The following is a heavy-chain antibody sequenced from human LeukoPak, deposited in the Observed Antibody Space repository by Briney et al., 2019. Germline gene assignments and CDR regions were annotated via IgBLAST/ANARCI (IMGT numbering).Heavy chain of an antibody. CDR2: INPNSGGT. J-gene: IGHJ4*02. D-gene: IGHD6-19*01. Sequence: GASVKVSCKASGYTFTGYYMHWVRQAPGQGLEWMGWINPNSGGTNYAQKFQGRVTMTRDTSISTAYMELSSLGSEDTAVYYCATDSSGWQFDYWGQGTLVTVSS. CDR3: ATDSSGWQFDY. V-gene: IGHV1-2*02. CDR1: GYTFTGYY.